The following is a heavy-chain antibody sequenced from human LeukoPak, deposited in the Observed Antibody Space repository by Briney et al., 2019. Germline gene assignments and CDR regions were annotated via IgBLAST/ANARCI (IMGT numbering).Heavy chain of an antibody. J-gene: IGHJ4*02. Sequence: GGSLRLSCAASGFTFSSYAMSWVRQAPGKGLEWVSAISGSGGGTYYADSVKGRFTISRDNSENTLYLQMNSLRAEDTAVYYCARGGWDIVVVPAAISSFDYWGQGTLVTVSS. D-gene: IGHD2-2*01. CDR2: ISGSGGGT. V-gene: IGHV3-23*01. CDR1: GFTFSSYA. CDR3: ARGGWDIVVVPAAISSFDY.